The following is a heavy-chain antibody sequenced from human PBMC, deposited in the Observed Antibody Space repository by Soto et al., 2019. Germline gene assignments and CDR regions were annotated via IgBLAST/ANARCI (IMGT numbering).Heavy chain of an antibody. Sequence: GGSLRLSCAASGFTFSSYGMHWVRQAPGKGLEWVAVIWYDGSNKYYADSVKGRFTISRDNSKNTLYLQMNSLRAEDTAVYYCARFRKWELLQDYYYGMDVWGQGTTVTVSS. CDR2: IWYDGSNK. J-gene: IGHJ6*02. CDR3: ARFRKWELLQDYYYGMDV. CDR1: GFTFSSYG. D-gene: IGHD1-26*01. V-gene: IGHV3-33*01.